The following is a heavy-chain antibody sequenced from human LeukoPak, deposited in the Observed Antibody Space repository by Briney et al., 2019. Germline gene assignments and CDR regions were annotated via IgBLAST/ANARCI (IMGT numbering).Heavy chain of an antibody. CDR2: INPNSGGT. J-gene: IGHJ4*02. CDR3: ARDGCSSTSCYGYFDY. D-gene: IGHD2-2*01. CDR1: GHTFTGYY. V-gene: IGHV1-2*02. Sequence: ASVKVSCKASGHTFTGYYMHWVRQAPGQGLEWMGWINPNSGGTNYAQKFQGRVTMTRDTSISTAYMELSRLRSDDTAVYYCARDGCSSTSCYGYFDYWGQGTLVTVSS.